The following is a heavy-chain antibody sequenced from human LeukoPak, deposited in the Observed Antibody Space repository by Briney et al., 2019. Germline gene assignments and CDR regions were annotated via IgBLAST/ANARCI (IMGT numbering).Heavy chain of an antibody. Sequence: SETLSLTCTVSGGSISSYYWSWIRQPPGKGLEWIGYIYYGGSTNYNPSLKSRVTISVDTSKNQFSLKLSSVTAADTAVYYCARGEMATIDYFDYWGQGTLVTVSS. CDR1: GGSISSYY. CDR3: ARGEMATIDYFDY. J-gene: IGHJ4*02. D-gene: IGHD5-24*01. V-gene: IGHV4-59*01. CDR2: IYYGGST.